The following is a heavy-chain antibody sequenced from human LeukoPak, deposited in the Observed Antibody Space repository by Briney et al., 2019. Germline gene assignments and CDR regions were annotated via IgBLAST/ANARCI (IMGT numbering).Heavy chain of an antibody. D-gene: IGHD1-7*01. Sequence: ASVKVSCKASGYTFTDYDITWVRRAPGQGLEWMGWISAYNGHTNYAQKLQGRITVTTDTSTSTSYMELRSLRSDDTAVYYCARRGLGTTQRYFEYWGQGTLVIVYS. CDR1: GYTFTDYD. CDR2: ISAYNGHT. CDR3: ARRGLGTTQRYFEY. V-gene: IGHV1-18*01. J-gene: IGHJ4*02.